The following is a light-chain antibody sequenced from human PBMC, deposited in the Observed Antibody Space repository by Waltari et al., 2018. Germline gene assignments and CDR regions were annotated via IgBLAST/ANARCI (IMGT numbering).Light chain of an antibody. CDR3: QAWGTGIPKV. CDR2: LNSYGRH. V-gene: IGLV4-69*01. CDR1: SGHTTYA. Sequence: QVVLTQSPSASASLGDSVKLTCTLSSGHTTYAIAWHQKQPEKGPRFLMNLNSYGRHNKDDGIPDRFSCSSSGAERYLIISSLPSEDEADYYCQAWGTGIPKVFGSGTKVTVL. J-gene: IGLJ6*01.